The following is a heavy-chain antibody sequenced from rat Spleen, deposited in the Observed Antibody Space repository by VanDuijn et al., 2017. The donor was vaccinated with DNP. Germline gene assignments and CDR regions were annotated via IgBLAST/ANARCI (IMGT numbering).Heavy chain of an antibody. J-gene: IGHJ3*01. CDR3: TTDNSGLNWFAF. Sequence: EVKLVESGGGLVQPGRSLKLSCAASGFNFNDYWMGWVRQAPARGLEWVASISHNGGYTYYRDSVKGRFTISRDHAKPSLYLQMDSLRSEDTATYYCTTDNSGLNWFAFWGQGTLVTVSS. V-gene: IGHV5-20*01. CDR1: GFNFNDYW. D-gene: IGHD4-3*01. CDR2: ISHNGGYT.